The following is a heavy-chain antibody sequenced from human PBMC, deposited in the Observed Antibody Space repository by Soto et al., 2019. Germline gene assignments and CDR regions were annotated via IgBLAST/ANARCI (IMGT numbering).Heavy chain of an antibody. CDR1: GGSISSGGDY. CDR2: IYYNGAA. CDR3: ARYLTMLRGVMDS. J-gene: IGHJ4*02. D-gene: IGHD3-10*01. Sequence: SETLSLTCTVSGGSISSGGDYWTWIRQRPGKGLEWIGYIYYNGAAYYNPSLKSRLTLSVDTAKSQFSLKLTSVTTADTAVYFCARYLTMLRGVMDSWGQGTLVTVSS. V-gene: IGHV4-31*03.